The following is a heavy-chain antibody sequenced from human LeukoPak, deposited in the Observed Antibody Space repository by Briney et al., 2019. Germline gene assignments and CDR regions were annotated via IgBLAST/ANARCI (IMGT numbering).Heavy chain of an antibody. V-gene: IGHV3-21*01. D-gene: IGHD4-17*01. CDR1: GFTFSTYI. CDR3: ARSRTTVTKDALDY. J-gene: IGHJ4*02. CDR2: ISSYSNYI. Sequence: GGSLRLSCAASGFTFSTYIMNWVRQAPGKGLEWVSSISSYSNYINYADSVKGRFTISRDNAKNSLYLQMNSLRAEDTAVNYCARSRTTVTKDALDYWGQGTLVTVSS.